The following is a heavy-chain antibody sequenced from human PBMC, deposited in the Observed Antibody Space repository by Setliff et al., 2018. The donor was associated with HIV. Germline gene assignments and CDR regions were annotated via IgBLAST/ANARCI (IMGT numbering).Heavy chain of an antibody. CDR3: AKGGVGYSTGWYSLAFDI. CDR2: IRYDGSNK. J-gene: IGHJ3*02. V-gene: IGHV3-30*02. Sequence: GESLRLSCAASGFSFSSYGMHWVRQAPGKGLEWVAFIRYDGSNKHHADSVKGRFTISRDNSKNTLYLQMNNLRADDTDVYYCAKGGVGYSTGWYSLAFDIWGQGTMVTVSS. CDR1: GFSFSSYG. D-gene: IGHD6-19*01.